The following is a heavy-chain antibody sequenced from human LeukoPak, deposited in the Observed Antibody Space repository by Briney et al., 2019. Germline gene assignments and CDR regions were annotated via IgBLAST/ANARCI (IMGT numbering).Heavy chain of an antibody. D-gene: IGHD6-6*01. CDR3: ARDPNSSSSQHFYGMDV. J-gene: IGHJ6*02. CDR2: IHYSGTA. V-gene: IGHV4-59*01. Sequence: SETLSLTCTVSGGSISSFYWSWIRQPPGQGLEWIGYIHYSGTANYISSLKSRVTISADTSKNQFSLKLQSVTAADTAVYYCARDPNSSSSQHFYGMDVWGRGTSVTVSS. CDR1: GGSISSFY.